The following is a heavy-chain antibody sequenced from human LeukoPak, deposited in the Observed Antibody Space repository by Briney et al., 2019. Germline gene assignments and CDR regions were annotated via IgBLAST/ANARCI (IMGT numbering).Heavy chain of an antibody. V-gene: IGHV3-33*01. CDR3: ARDYYDSSGYYPEYFQH. J-gene: IGHJ1*01. Sequence: GGSLRLSCAASGFTFSSYGMHRVRQAPGKGLEWVAVIWYDGSNKYYADSVKGRFTISRDNSKNTLYLQMNSLRAEDTAVYYCARDYYDSSGYYPEYFQHWGQGTLVTVSS. CDR1: GFTFSSYG. D-gene: IGHD3-22*01. CDR2: IWYDGSNK.